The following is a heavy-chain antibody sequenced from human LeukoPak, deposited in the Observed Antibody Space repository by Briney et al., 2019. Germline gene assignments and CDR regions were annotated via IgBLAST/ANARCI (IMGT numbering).Heavy chain of an antibody. D-gene: IGHD3-3*01. V-gene: IGHV1-18*01. J-gene: IGHJ4*02. CDR3: ARDRADFWSGYPDDY. Sequence: ASVKVSCKASGYTFTSYGISWVRQAPGQGLEWMGWISAYNGNTNYAQKFQGRVTITADKSTSTAYMELSSLRSEDTAVYYCARDRADFWSGYPDDYWGQGTLVTVSS. CDR1: GYTFTSYG. CDR2: ISAYNGNT.